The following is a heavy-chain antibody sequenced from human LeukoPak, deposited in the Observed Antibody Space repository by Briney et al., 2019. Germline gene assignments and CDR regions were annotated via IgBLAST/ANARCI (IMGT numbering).Heavy chain of an antibody. D-gene: IGHD5-24*01. CDR1: GGSISSYY. J-gene: IGHJ3*01. CDR3: ASPREMATIYDAFDV. Sequence: SETLSLTCTVSGGSISSYYWGWIRQPPGKGLEWIASIYYSGSTYYNPSLKSRVTISVDTSKNQLSLKLTSVTAADTAQYYCASPREMATIYDAFDVWGQGTMVTVSS. CDR2: IYYSGST. V-gene: IGHV4-39*01.